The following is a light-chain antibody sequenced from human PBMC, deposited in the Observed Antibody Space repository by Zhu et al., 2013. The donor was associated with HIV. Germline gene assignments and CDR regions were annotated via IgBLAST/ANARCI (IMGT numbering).Light chain of an antibody. J-gene: IGKJ2*03. CDR3: QQFNNYPSS. CDR2: KAS. Sequence: DIQMTQSPSTLSASVGDRVTMTCRASQSVSTWVAWYQHKPGKAPKLLIYKASSLQSGVPSRFSGSGSGTEFTLTISSLQADDFATYYCQQFNNYPSSFGQGTKLELK. V-gene: IGKV1-5*03. CDR1: QSVSTW.